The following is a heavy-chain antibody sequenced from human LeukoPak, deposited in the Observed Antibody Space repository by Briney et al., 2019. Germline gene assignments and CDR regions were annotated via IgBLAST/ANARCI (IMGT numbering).Heavy chain of an antibody. CDR1: GGSISSYY. D-gene: IGHD3-10*01. Sequence: SERLSLTCTVPGGSISSYYWSWIRQPPGKGLEWIGYIYYSGSTHYNPSLQSRVTISVDTSKNQFSLKLSSATAADTAVYYCARHVGHSRSGTYLPYFDSWGQGPLVTVSS. J-gene: IGHJ4*02. V-gene: IGHV4-59*08. CDR2: IYYSGST. CDR3: ARHVGHSRSGTYLPYFDS.